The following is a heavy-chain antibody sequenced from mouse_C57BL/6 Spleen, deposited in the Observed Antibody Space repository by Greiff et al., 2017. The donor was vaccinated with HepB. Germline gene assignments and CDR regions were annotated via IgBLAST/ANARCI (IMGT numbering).Heavy chain of an antibody. CDR2: IWTGGGT. CDR1: GFSLTSYA. D-gene: IGHD2-5*01. V-gene: IGHV2-9-1*01. Sequence: VMLVESGPGLVAPSPSLSITCTVSGFSLTSYAIRWVRQPPGKGLVWLGVIWTGGGTNYNSALKSRLSISKDNSKSQVFVKRNSLQTDYTARYYCDRESLYYSNCYYAMDYWGQGTSVTVSS. J-gene: IGHJ4*01. CDR3: DRESLYYSNCYYAMDY.